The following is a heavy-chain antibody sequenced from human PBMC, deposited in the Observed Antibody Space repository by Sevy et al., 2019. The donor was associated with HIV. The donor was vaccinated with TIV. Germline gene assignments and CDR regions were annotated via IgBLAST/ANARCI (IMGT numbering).Heavy chain of an antibody. CDR1: GFTFSSYW. Sequence: GGSLRLSCAASGFTFSSYWMIWVRQAPGKGLEWVANIKQDGSVKYYVDSVKGRFTISRDNAKNSLYLQMNSLRAEDTAVYYCARALYYYDESDYPLGYWGQGTLVTVSS. J-gene: IGHJ4*02. D-gene: IGHD3-22*01. CDR2: IKQDGSVK. V-gene: IGHV3-7*04. CDR3: ARALYYYDESDYPLGY.